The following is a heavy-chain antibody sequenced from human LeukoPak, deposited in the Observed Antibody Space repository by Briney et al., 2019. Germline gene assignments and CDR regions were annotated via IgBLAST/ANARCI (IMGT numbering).Heavy chain of an antibody. J-gene: IGHJ4*02. Sequence: SETLSLTCTVSGVSVSSGSYYWSWIRQPPGKGLEWIGYIYYSGSTNYNPSLKSRVTISVDTSKNQFSLKLSSVTAADTAVYYCARDRRGSLDYWGQGTLVTVSS. CDR1: GVSVSSGSYY. CDR2: IYYSGST. CDR3: ARDRRGSLDY. V-gene: IGHV4-61*01. D-gene: IGHD1-26*01.